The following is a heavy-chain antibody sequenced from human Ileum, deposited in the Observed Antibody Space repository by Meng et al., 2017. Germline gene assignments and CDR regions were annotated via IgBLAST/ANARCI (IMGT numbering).Heavy chain of an antibody. CDR3: ARAYCSGGYCYKDY. V-gene: IGHV3-30*10. J-gene: IGHJ4*02. CDR1: GFTSSSFA. CDR2: ISYDGNNK. Sequence: GGSLRPSCAASGFTSSSFAMHWVRQVPGRGLGWVAVISYDGNNKIYTDSVKGRFTISRDNSKNTLYLQMNSLRAEDTSVYYCARAYCSGGYCYKDYWGQGTLVTVSS. D-gene: IGHD2-15*01.